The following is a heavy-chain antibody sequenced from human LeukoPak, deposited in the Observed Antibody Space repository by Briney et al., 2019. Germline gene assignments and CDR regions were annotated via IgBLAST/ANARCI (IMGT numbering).Heavy chain of an antibody. CDR2: IGGSGGTT. J-gene: IGHJ4*02. Sequence: PGGSLRLSCAASGFTFTTYAMSWVRQAPGKGLEWVSAIGGSGGTTYYADSVKGRFSISRDNSKNTLYLQMNSLRAEDTAVYYCAGLQYYFDYWGQGTLVTVSS. CDR3: AGLQYYFDY. D-gene: IGHD4-11*01. CDR1: GFTFTTYA. V-gene: IGHV3-23*01.